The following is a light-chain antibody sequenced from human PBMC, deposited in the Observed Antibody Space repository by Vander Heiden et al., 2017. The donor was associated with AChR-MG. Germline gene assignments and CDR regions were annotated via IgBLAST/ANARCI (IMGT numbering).Light chain of an antibody. CDR1: SSDVVSYNL. Sequence: HSALTQPASVSTSPGQSITTSCTGTSSDVVSYNLVSWYQQHPGKAPKLMIYEGSKRPSGVSNRFSGSKSGNTASLTISGLQAEDEADYYCCSYAGSSTLVVFGGGTKLTVL. CDR3: CSYAGSSTLVV. CDR2: EGS. V-gene: IGLV2-23*01. J-gene: IGLJ2*01.